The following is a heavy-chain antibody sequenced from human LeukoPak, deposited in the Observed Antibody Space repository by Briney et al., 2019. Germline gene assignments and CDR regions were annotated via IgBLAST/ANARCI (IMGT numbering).Heavy chain of an antibody. CDR2: VSSSSSFI. Sequence: GGSLRLSCAASGFTFDSYGMNWVRQAPGKGLEWVSSVSSSSSFIYYADSLKDRFTISRDNAKNSLYLQMNSLRAEDTAVYYCARGTAMAHRGLYFFDSWGQGTLVTVSS. V-gene: IGHV3-21*01. CDR3: ARGTAMAHRGLYFFDS. CDR1: GFTFDSYG. J-gene: IGHJ4*02. D-gene: IGHD5-18*01.